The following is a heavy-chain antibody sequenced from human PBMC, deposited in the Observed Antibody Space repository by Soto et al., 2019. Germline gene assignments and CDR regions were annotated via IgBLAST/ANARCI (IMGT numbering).Heavy chain of an antibody. Sequence: PSETLSLTFAFYGRRFSVYYWSWIRQPPGKGLEWIGEINHSGSTNYNPSLKSRVTISVDTSKNQFSLKLSSVTAADTAVYYCARGSRGYSYGKQGDYWGQG. V-gene: IGHV4-34*01. CDR1: GRRFSVYY. J-gene: IGHJ4*02. CDR3: ARGSRGYSYGKQGDY. CDR2: INHSGST. D-gene: IGHD5-18*01.